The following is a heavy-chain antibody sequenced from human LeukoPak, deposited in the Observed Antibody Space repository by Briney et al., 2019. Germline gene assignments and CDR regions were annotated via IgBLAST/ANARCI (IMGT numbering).Heavy chain of an antibody. CDR1: GGSISSGGYY. D-gene: IGHD2-2*01. V-gene: IGHV4-31*03. CDR3: VRIVVVPTWGENWFDP. CDR2: IYYSGST. Sequence: SQTLSLTCTVSGGSISSGGYYWSWIRQHPGKGLEWIGYIYYSGSTYYNPSLKGRVTISVDTSKNQFSLKLSSVTAADTAVYYCVRIVVVPTWGENWFDPWGQGTLVTVSS. J-gene: IGHJ5*02.